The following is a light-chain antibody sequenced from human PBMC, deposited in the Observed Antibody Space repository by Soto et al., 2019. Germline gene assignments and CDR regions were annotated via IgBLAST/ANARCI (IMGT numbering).Light chain of an antibody. J-gene: IGKJ1*01. V-gene: IGKV1-39*01. Sequence: SCRISQTINNYLNWYQQKPGKAPKLLVYSASNLQSGVPSRFSGSGSRTNFNLTIRHLQPADLTAFPSHKSASTPCTFAQGTKVDIK. CDR3: HKSASTPCT. CDR1: QTINNY. CDR2: SAS.